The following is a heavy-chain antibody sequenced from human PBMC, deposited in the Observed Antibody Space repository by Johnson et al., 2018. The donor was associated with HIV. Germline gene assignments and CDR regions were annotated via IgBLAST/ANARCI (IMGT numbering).Heavy chain of an antibody. CDR1: GFTFDDYA. D-gene: IGHD1-26*01. J-gene: IGHJ3*02. V-gene: IGHV3-13*01. CDR2: IGTAGDT. CDR3: AMERMGGFDI. Sequence: VQLVESGGGVVRPGGSLRLSCAASGFTFDDYAMNWVRQAPGKGLEWVSAIGTAGDTYYPGSWKGRFTISRENAKNSVYLQMGSLRAEDTAGYYCAMERMGGFDIWGQGTMVTVSS.